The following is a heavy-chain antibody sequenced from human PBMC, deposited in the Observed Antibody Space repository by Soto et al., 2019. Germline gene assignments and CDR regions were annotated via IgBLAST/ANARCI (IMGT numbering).Heavy chain of an antibody. Sequence: QVQLVQSGAEVKKPGSSVKVSCKASGGTFSSYTISWVRQAPGQGLEWMGRIIPILGIANYAQKFQGRVTITADKSTSTAYMELSSLRSEDTAVYYCAREARIVVVPAAHFDPWGQGTLVTVSS. D-gene: IGHD2-2*01. CDR3: AREARIVVVPAAHFDP. CDR1: GGTFSSYT. CDR2: IIPILGIA. J-gene: IGHJ5*02. V-gene: IGHV1-69*08.